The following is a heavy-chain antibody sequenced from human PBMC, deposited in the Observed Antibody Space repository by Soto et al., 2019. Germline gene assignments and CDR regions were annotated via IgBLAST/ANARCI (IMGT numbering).Heavy chain of an antibody. CDR3: AKSSSSWYKSYFDY. D-gene: IGHD6-13*01. CDR1: GFTVSNNY. Sequence: PGGSLRLSCAVSGFTVSNNYMSWVRQAPGKGLEGVSVIYSGGYTAYGDSVKGRFTISRDNSKNTLYLQMNSLRADDTAVYYCAKSSSSWYKSYFDYWGQGTLVTVSS. V-gene: IGHV3-53*01. CDR2: IYSGGYT. J-gene: IGHJ4*02.